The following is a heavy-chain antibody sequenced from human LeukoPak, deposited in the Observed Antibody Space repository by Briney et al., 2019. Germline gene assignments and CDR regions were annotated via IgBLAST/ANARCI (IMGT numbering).Heavy chain of an antibody. J-gene: IGHJ4*02. CDR2: IIPILDIA. D-gene: IGHD6-13*01. V-gene: IGHV1-69*02. CDR3: ARRSRGSLSNSIAPADDY. CDR1: VGTFNSYI. Sequence: SVTVPCMASVGTFNSYIIHGVRQAPGQGVEWMGWIIPILDIATYAQKFQGRVTITADPSTSTAYMDLSRLKSEDTAMYYCARRSRGSLSNSIAPADDYWGQGTLVTVSS.